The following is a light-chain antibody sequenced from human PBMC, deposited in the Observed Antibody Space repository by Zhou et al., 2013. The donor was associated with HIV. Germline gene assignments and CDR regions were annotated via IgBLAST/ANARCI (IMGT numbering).Light chain of an antibody. V-gene: IGKV1-5*03. CDR1: QNVGYW. Sequence: DIQMTQSPSTLSASVGDTVTITCRASQNVGYWLAWYQQKPGQVPKLLIYLASSLHPGVPSRFSGSGSGTEFTLTISSLQPDDFATYYCQYYNGASSSFGQGTRVEIK. CDR2: LAS. J-gene: IGKJ1*01. CDR3: QYYNGASSS.